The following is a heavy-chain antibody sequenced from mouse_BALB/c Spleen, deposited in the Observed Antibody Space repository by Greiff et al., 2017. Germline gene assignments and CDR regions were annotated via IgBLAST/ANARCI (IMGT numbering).Heavy chain of an antibody. V-gene: IGHV2-4-1*01. Sequence: QVQLKESGPGLVQPSQSLSITCTVSGFSLTSYGVHWVRQSPGKGLEWLGVIWSGGSTDYNAAFISRLSISKDNSKSQVFFKMNSLQADDTAIYYCAFHYYGKAMDYWGQGTSVTVSS. J-gene: IGHJ4*01. D-gene: IGHD1-1*01. CDR1: GFSLTSYG. CDR3: AFHYYGKAMDY. CDR2: IWSGGST.